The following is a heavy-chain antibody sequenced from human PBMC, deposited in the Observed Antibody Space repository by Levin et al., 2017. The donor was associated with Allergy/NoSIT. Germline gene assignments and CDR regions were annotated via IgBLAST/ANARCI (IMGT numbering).Heavy chain of an antibody. CDR2: ISYDGSNK. CDR1: GFTFSSYG. Sequence: GESLKISCAASGFTFSSYGMHWVRQAPGKGLEWVAVISYDGSNKYYADSVKGRFTISRDNYKNTLYLQMNSLRAEDTAVYYCAKGLVVPAAISGARLFPPDAFDIWGQGTMVTVSS. V-gene: IGHV3-30*18. D-gene: IGHD2-2*01. J-gene: IGHJ3*02. CDR3: AKGLVVPAAISGARLFPPDAFDI.